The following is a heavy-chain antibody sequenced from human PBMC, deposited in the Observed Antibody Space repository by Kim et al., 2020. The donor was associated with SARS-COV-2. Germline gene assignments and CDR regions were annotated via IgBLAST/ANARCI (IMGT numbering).Heavy chain of an antibody. CDR2: IYSGGST. V-gene: IGHV3-53*01. CDR3: ARVGGSRGFILPDY. D-gene: IGHD2-21*01. Sequence: GGSLRLSCAASGFTVSSNYMSWVRQAPGKGLEWVSVIYSGGSTYYADSVKGRFTISRDNSKNTLYLQMNSLRAEDTAVYYCARVGGSRGFILPDYWGQGTLVTVSS. J-gene: IGHJ4*02. CDR1: GFTVSSNY.